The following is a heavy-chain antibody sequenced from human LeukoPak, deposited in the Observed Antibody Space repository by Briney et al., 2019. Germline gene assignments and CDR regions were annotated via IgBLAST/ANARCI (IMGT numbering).Heavy chain of an antibody. Sequence: HPGGSLRLSCAASGFTLSSYTMHWVRQAPGKGPEWVAVISYDGINEYYADSVKGRFTVSRDSSKNTLFLQMNSLRAEDTAVYYCARGWSDSSPYDCWGQGTLVTVSS. CDR3: ARGWSDSSPYDC. J-gene: IGHJ4*02. D-gene: IGHD1-1*01. CDR2: ISYDGINE. V-gene: IGHV3-30-3*01. CDR1: GFTLSSYT.